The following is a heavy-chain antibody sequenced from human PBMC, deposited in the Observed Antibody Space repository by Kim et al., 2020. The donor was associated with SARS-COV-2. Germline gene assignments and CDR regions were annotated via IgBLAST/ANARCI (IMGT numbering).Heavy chain of an antibody. CDR3: ARPYYDFLTGYLY. J-gene: IGHJ4*02. Sequence: DHVDSVKGRFTISRDNAKNSLYLQMNGLSAEDTAVYYCARPYYDFLTGYLYWGQGTLVTVS. D-gene: IGHD3-9*01. V-gene: IGHV3-7*04.